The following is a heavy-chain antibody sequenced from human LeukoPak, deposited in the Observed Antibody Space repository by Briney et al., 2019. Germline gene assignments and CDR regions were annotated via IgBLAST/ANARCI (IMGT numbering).Heavy chain of an antibody. J-gene: IGHJ6*03. V-gene: IGHV4-59*11. CDR3: GRDALVGYFSYYYIDV. CDR2: ISNSGST. CDR1: DGPIRSHY. D-gene: IGHD2-15*01. Sequence: SETLSLTCTVSDGPIRSHYWTWIRQSPLRGLEWIGDISNSGSTKYNPSLKSRVTISIDTSKSQFSLRLTSVTAADTAVYYCGRDALVGYFSYYYIDVWGKGTTVTVSS.